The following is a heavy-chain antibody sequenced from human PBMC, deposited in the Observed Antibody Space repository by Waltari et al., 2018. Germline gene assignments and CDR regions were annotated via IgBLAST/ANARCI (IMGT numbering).Heavy chain of an antibody. D-gene: IGHD1-26*01. CDR2: IRLAVRST. CDR3: ARDLGYSGTYRRVYYYYMDV. V-gene: IGHV1-69*11. Sequence: QLRQSGAEVKKPGSSVKVSCKVSGDTFSRNCISWVRQVPGQGLEWLGKIRLAVRSTDYPLKFQGRVSLTADDATTTVYMELRSLGPEDTAVYFCARDLGYSGTYRRVYYYYMDVWGNGTPVTIS. CDR1: GDTFSRNC. J-gene: IGHJ6*03.